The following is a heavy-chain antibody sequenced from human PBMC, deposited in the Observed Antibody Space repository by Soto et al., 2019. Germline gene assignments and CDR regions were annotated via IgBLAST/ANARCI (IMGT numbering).Heavy chain of an antibody. CDR1: GGTFSSYT. V-gene: IGHV1-69*02. Sequence: QVQLVQSGAEVKKPGSSVKVSCKASGGTFSSYTISWVRQAPGQGLEWMGRIIPILGIANYAQKFQGRVTITADKSTSTAYMDLSSLRSEDTAVYYCASLLGDDILTEDWGQGTLVTVSS. CDR2: IIPILGIA. D-gene: IGHD3-9*01. J-gene: IGHJ4*02. CDR3: ASLLGDDILTED.